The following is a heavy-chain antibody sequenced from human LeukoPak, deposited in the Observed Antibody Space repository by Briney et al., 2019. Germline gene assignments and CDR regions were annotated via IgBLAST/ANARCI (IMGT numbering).Heavy chain of an antibody. CDR2: IYYSGST. CDR3: ARSPDTAIINFFDY. V-gene: IGHV4-39*01. J-gene: IGHJ4*02. D-gene: IGHD5-18*01. Sequence: SETLSLTCTVSGGSISSSSYYWGWIRQPPGKGLEWIGSIYYSGSTYYNPSLKSRVTVSVDTSNNQFSLRLTSVTAADTAVYYCARSPDTAIINFFDYWGQGTLVTVSS. CDR1: GGSISSSSYY.